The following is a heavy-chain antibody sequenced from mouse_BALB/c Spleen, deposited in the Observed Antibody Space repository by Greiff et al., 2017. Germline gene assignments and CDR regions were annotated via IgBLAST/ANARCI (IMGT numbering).Heavy chain of an antibody. Sequence: EVQRVESGGGLVQPGGSRKLSCAASGFTFSSFGMHWVRQAPEKGLEWVAYISSGSSTIYYADTVKGRFTISRDNPKNTLFLQMTSLRSEDTAMYYCARSLYYGSSYYAMDYWGQGTSVTVSS. V-gene: IGHV5-17*02. D-gene: IGHD1-1*01. CDR1: GFTFSSFG. J-gene: IGHJ4*01. CDR3: ARSLYYGSSYYAMDY. CDR2: ISSGSSTI.